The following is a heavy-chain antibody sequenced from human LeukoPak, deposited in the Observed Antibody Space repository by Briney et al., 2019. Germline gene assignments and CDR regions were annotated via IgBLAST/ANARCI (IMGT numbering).Heavy chain of an antibody. D-gene: IGHD2-2*01. J-gene: IGHJ5*02. CDR2: IYSGGST. V-gene: IGHV3-53*01. CDR1: GFTVSSNY. CDR3: ARVVPAARGWFDP. Sequence: GGSLRLSCAASGFTVSSNYMSWVRQAPGKGLERVSVIYSGGSTYYADSVKGRFTISRDNSKNTLYLQMNSLRAEDTAVYYCARVVPAARGWFDPWGQGTLVTVSS.